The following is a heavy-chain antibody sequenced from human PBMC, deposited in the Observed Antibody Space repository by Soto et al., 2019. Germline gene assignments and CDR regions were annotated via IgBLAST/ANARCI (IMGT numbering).Heavy chain of an antibody. CDR3: AQVVQKWGWSSDF. J-gene: IGHJ4*02. CDR2: ISGSGVVA. D-gene: IGHD2-15*01. CDR1: EFTFINYA. Sequence: EVQLLQSGGGFAQPGGSLRLSCEGSEFTFINYAMTWVRQAPGKGLEWVSTISGSGVVAYYADSVKGRFTISRDNSKNTVYLQMNTRRVADTAVYFCAQVVQKWGWSSDFWGQGTLVAVSS. V-gene: IGHV3-23*01.